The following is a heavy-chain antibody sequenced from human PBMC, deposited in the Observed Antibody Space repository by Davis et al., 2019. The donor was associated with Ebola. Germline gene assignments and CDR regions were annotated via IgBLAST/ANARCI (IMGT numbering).Heavy chain of an antibody. D-gene: IGHD6-13*01. J-gene: IGHJ6*04. V-gene: IGHV7-4-1*02. CDR2: ININTGNP. CDR3: ARSSYSWYFSGMDV. CDR1: GYSFTTYG. Sequence: GESLKISCKASGYSFTTYGINWVRQAPGQGLEWMGWININTGNPTYAQGFTGRFVFSLDTSVSTAYLQISSLKAEDTAVYYCARSSYSWYFSGMDVWGKGTTVTVSS.